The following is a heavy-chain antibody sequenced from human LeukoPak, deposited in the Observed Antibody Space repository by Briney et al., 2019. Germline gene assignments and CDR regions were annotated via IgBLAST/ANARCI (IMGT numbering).Heavy chain of an antibody. CDR3: AKRDAVADFFDY. CDR2: ISGSGGST. D-gene: IGHD6-19*01. Sequence: GGSLRLSCAASGFTFSSYAMSWVRQAPGKGLELVSAISGSGGSTYYADSVKGRFTISRDNSKNTLYLQMNSLRAEDTAVYYCAKRDAVADFFDYWGQGTLVTVSS. J-gene: IGHJ4*02. CDR1: GFTFSSYA. V-gene: IGHV3-23*01.